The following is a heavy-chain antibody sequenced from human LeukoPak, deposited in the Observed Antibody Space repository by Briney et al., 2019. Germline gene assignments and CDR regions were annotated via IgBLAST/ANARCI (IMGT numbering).Heavy chain of an antibody. Sequence: KPSETLSLTCTVSGGSISSSSYYWGWIRQPPGKGLEWIGSIYYSGSTYYNPSLKSRVTISVDTSKNQFSLKLSSVTAADTAVYYCARHGGDGLRYFDWLIDYWGQGTLVTVSS. CDR3: ARHGGDGLRYFDWLIDY. J-gene: IGHJ4*02. D-gene: IGHD3-9*01. V-gene: IGHV4-39*01. CDR1: GGSISSSSYY. CDR2: IYYSGST.